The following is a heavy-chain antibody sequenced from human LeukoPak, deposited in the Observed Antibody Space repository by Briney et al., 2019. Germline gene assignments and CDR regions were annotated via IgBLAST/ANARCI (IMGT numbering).Heavy chain of an antibody. CDR3: ARGAYYYDTRCLEDSYYMDV. CDR1: RYSFTGQL. V-gene: IGHV1-2*02. D-gene: IGHD3-16*01. CDR2: LNTNNGGT. Sequence: ASVKVSCKASRYSFTGQLIHWVRQAPGQGPEWMGWLNTNNGGTSYAQKYQCRVIMTRVMSTSTAHMELSNLRSDDTAVYYCARGAYYYDTRCLEDSYYMDVWGTGTTVTVS. J-gene: IGHJ6*03.